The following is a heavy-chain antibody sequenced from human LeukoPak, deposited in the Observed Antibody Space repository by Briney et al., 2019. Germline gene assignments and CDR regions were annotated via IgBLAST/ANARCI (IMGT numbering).Heavy chain of an antibody. CDR2: ISSSSSYI. Sequence: GGSLRLSCAASGFTFSSYSMNWVRQAPGKGLEWVSSISSSSSYIYYADSVKGRFTISRDNAKNSLYLQMNSLRAEDTAVYYCARDRGSSWLNWFDPWGQGTLVTVSS. CDR3: ARDRGSSWLNWFDP. D-gene: IGHD6-13*01. J-gene: IGHJ5*02. CDR1: GFTFSSYS. V-gene: IGHV3-21*01.